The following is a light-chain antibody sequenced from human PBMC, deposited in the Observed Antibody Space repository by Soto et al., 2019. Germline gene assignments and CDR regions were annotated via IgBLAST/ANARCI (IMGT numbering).Light chain of an antibody. Sequence: QSALAQPPSLSGAPGQRVTISCTGAISNVGPADAVHWYQQIPGSTPKLLIFDDNVRPSGVPDRFSASKSGTTASLAITGLQTEDEADYYCQSFDSALIAYAFGTRTKVTVL. CDR2: DDN. CDR3: QSFDSALIAYA. J-gene: IGLJ1*01. V-gene: IGLV1-40*01. CDR1: ISNVGPADA.